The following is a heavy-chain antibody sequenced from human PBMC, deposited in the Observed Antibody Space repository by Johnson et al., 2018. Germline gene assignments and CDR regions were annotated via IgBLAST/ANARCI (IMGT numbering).Heavy chain of an antibody. J-gene: IGHJ6*02. V-gene: IGHV3-33*01. CDR3: AREVSVAITGTTGYYYYYGMDV. Sequence: QVQLVESGGGVVQPGRSLRLSCAASGFSFSGYGMHWVRQAPGKGLEWVAVIWYDGSKKYYADSVKGRFSISRDNSKNTLYLQVNSLTAEDTAVYYCAREVSVAITGTTGYYYYYGMDVWGQGTTVTVSS. CDR1: GFSFSGYG. CDR2: IWYDGSKK. D-gene: IGHD1-7*01.